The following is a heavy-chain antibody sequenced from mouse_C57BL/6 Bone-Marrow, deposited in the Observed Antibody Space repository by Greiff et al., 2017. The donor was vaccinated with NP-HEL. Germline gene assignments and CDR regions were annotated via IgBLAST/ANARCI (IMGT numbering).Heavy chain of an antibody. CDR1: GFTFTDYY. CDR3: ARAYGSSLWFAY. D-gene: IGHD1-1*01. CDR2: IRNKANGYTT. V-gene: IGHV7-3*01. J-gene: IGHJ3*01. Sequence: EVKLVESGGGLVQPGGSLSLSCAASGFTFTDYYMSWVRQPPGKALEWLGFIRNKANGYTTEYSASVKGRFTISRDNSQSILYLQMNALRAEDSATYYCARAYGSSLWFAYWGQGTLVTVSA.